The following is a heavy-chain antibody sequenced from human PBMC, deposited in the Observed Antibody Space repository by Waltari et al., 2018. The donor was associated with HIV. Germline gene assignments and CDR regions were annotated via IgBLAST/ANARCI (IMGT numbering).Heavy chain of an antibody. J-gene: IGHJ4*02. Sequence: EVQLLESGGVLVQPGGSLRLACAASGFTFSNFAMSWVSQAPGKVLGWVSGISCGRHAQCYADSVKGLFTISRDNSKNTLYLQMHSLRAEDTAVYYCARLDFWLKYNFDYWGQGTLVTVSS. D-gene: IGHD1-1*01. CDR3: ARLDFWLKYNFDY. CDR2: ISCGRHAQ. CDR1: GFTFSNFA. V-gene: IGHV3-23*01.